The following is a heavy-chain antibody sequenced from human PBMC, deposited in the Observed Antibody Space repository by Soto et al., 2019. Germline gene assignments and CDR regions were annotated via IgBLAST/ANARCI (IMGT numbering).Heavy chain of an antibody. CDR3: GKVSTYYYDSTFDF. V-gene: IGHV3-30*18. Sequence: PGGSLRLSCAASGFTFSSYGMHWVRQAPGKGLEWVAIISYDGNYKHHADSVKGRFTISRDNSKNTLYLRMNSLRAEDTAVYYCGKVSTYYYDSTFDFWGQGTLVTVSS. J-gene: IGHJ4*02. CDR2: ISYDGNYK. CDR1: GFTFSSYG. D-gene: IGHD3-22*01.